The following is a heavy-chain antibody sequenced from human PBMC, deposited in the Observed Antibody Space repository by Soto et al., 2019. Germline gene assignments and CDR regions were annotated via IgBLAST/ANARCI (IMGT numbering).Heavy chain of an antibody. Sequence: SETLSLTCTVSSDSISSYYWSWIRQPPGKRLEWIGHISYSGSTDYNPSLKSRVTISGDTSKNQFSLKVSSVTAADTAVYYCARGTSWQLPFDYWGQGTLVTVSS. CDR3: ARGTSWQLPFDY. CDR2: ISYSGST. D-gene: IGHD6-13*01. J-gene: IGHJ4*02. CDR1: SDSISSYY. V-gene: IGHV4-59*01.